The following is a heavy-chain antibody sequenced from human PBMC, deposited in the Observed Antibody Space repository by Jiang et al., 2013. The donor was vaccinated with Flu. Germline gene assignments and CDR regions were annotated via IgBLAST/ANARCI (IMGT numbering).Heavy chain of an antibody. CDR3: ARHFWSGSNWFDP. V-gene: IGHV6-1*01. J-gene: IGHJ5*02. D-gene: IGHD3-3*02. CDR1: GDSVSNNNAA. Sequence: QTLSLTCAISGDSVSNNNAAWNWIRQSPSRGLEWLGRTYYRSRWYNDYAESVKSRITINPDTSKNQFSLQLNSMTPEDTAVYYCARHFWSGSNWFDPWGQGTLVTVSS. CDR2: TYYRSRWYN.